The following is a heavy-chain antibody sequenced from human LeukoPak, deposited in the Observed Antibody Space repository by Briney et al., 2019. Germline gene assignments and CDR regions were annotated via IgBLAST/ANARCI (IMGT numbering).Heavy chain of an antibody. V-gene: IGHV3-53*01. D-gene: IGHD3-3*01. CDR2: IYSGGST. CDR1: GLTVSSNN. Sequence: GGPLRFSGAASGLTVSSNNRSWFRQAPGKGRTGVSVIYSGGSTYYADSVKGRFTISRDNSKNTLYLQMNALRAEDTAVYYCARTIIQYNNWFDPWGQGTLVTVSS. CDR3: ARTIIQYNNWFDP. J-gene: IGHJ5*02.